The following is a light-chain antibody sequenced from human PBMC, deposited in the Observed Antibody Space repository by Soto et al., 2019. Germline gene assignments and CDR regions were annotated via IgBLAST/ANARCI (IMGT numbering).Light chain of an antibody. CDR3: QQYGSSPIM. V-gene: IGKV3-20*01. CDR2: GAS. CDR1: QSLSSGY. Sequence: EIVLMQSPGTLSLSPGGRATLSCRASQSLSSGYLAWYQQKPGQAPRVLIYGASSRATGIPDRFSGSGSGTDFTLTISRLEPEDFAVYYCQQYGSSPIMFGQGTRLEIK. J-gene: IGKJ5*01.